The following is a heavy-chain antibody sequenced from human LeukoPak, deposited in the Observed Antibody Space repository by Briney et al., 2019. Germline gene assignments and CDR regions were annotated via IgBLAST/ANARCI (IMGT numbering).Heavy chain of an antibody. CDR3: ARENWGRAFDI. CDR2: IKQDGSEK. Sequence: GGSLRLSCAASGFTFSSYWMSWVRQAPGKGLEWVANIKQDGSEKSYVDSVKGRFTISRDNAKNSLHLQMNSLRGEDTAVYYCARENWGRAFDIWGQGTMVTVSS. D-gene: IGHD7-27*01. V-gene: IGHV3-7*01. CDR1: GFTFSSYW. J-gene: IGHJ3*02.